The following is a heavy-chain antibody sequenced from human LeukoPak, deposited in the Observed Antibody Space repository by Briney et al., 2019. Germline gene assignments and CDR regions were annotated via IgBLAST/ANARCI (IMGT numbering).Heavy chain of an antibody. CDR2: IYDSGTI. CDR3: ARTAGGDPYFDY. J-gene: IGHJ4*02. Sequence: SETLSLTCTVSGGSIGSDTDYWSWIRQHPGKGLEWIGYIYDSGTIYYNPSLQSRVSISVDPSETQFSLRVNSVTAADTAVYYCARTAGGDPYFDYWGRGTLVTVSS. CDR1: GGSIGSDTDY. D-gene: IGHD4-17*01. V-gene: IGHV4-31*03.